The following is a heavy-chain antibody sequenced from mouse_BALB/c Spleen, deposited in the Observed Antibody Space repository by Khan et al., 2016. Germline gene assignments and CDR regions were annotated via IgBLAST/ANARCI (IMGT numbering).Heavy chain of an antibody. Sequence: QVQLQQPGAELMKPGASMKISCKATGYTFSNYWIEWVRQRPGHGLEWIGEILPGSGHTNCNEKLRGRTTFTAETSSNTAYMQLSSLISEDSAVYYCARNSESYWFAYWGQGTLVTVSA. CDR3: ARNSESYWFAY. CDR1: GYTFSNYW. J-gene: IGHJ3*01. V-gene: IGHV1-9*01. CDR2: ILPGSGHT. D-gene: IGHD2-12*01.